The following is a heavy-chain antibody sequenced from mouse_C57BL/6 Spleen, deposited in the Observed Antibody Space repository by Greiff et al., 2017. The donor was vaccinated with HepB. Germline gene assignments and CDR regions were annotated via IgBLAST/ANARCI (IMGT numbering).Heavy chain of an antibody. CDR1: GFTFSDYG. D-gene: IGHD1-1*01. CDR3: ARKLLRYWYFDV. J-gene: IGHJ1*03. Sequence: EVKLVESGGGLVKPGGSLKLSCAASGFTFSDYGMHWVRQAPEKGLEWVAYISSGSSTIYYADTVKGRFTISRDNAKNTLFLQMASLRSEDTAMYYCARKLLRYWYFDVWGTGTTVTVSS. V-gene: IGHV5-17*01. CDR2: ISSGSSTI.